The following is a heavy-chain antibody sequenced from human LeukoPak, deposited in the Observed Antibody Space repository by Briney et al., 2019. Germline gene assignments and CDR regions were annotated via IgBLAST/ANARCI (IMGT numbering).Heavy chain of an antibody. CDR3: ARANSGGDSSGYKWFDP. CDR2: INPSGGGT. CDR1: GYTFSSYY. D-gene: IGHD3-22*01. Sequence: ASVKVSCKASGYTFSSYYMHWVRQAPGQGLEWMGIINPSGGGTSYAHKFQGRVTMTRDTSTSTVYMELSNLRPEDTAVYYCARANSGGDSSGYKWFDPWGQGTLVTVSS. V-gene: IGHV1-46*01. J-gene: IGHJ5*02.